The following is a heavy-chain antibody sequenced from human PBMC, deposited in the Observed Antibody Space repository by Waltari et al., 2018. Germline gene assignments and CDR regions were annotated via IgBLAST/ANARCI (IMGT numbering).Heavy chain of an antibody. D-gene: IGHD2-21*01. Sequence: QVLLQQWGAGLLKPSETLSLTCAVYGGSFHFYYWSWIRQPPGEGLEWIGEITPSGSTNYNPSLKSRVSISVDTPNNQFSLKLTSVTAADTAAYYCARRGYCGIDCYSNYFDFWGQGTLVTVSS. CDR1: GGSFHFYY. CDR3: ARRGYCGIDCYSNYFDF. V-gene: IGHV4-34*01. J-gene: IGHJ4*02. CDR2: ITPSGST.